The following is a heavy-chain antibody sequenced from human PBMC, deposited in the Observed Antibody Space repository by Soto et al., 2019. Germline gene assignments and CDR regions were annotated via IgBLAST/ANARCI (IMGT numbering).Heavy chain of an antibody. J-gene: IGHJ2*01. CDR3: ARLLRDNSGWYTSYFDF. CDR2: IHYSGNT. CDR1: GGSISSNY. Sequence: SETLSLTCTVSGGSISSNYWSWIRQPPGKGLEWIGYIHYSGNTNYNPSLKSRVTMSVDTSKNQFSLKLSSVTAADTAVYNCARLLRDNSGWYTSYFDFWGRGTLVTVSS. V-gene: IGHV4-59*08. D-gene: IGHD6-19*01.